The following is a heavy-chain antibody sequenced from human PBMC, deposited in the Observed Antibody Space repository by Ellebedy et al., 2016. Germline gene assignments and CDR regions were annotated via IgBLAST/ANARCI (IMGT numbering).Heavy chain of an antibody. CDR3: VRGAAGGIYRGFFDY. D-gene: IGHD2-8*02. Sequence: SETLSLTXTVSGYSISSGYYWGWIRQPPGKGLEWIGTIYHSGTTYYNASLKSRVTISVDTSKNQFSLNLSSVSAADTAVYYCVRGAAGGIYRGFFDYWGQGTLVTVSS. CDR1: GYSISSGYY. V-gene: IGHV4-38-2*02. CDR2: IYHSGTT. J-gene: IGHJ4*02.